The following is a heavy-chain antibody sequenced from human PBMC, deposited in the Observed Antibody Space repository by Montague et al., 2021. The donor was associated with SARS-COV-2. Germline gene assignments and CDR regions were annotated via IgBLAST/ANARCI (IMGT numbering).Heavy chain of an antibody. Sequence: SLRLSCAAFGFTFSSYWMHWVRQAPGKGLVWVSRINSDGSSTSYADSVKGRFTISRDNAKNTLYLQMNSLRAEDTAVYYCARGLRYFDWLAYYGMDVWGQGTTVTVSS. V-gene: IGHV3-74*01. D-gene: IGHD3-9*01. CDR3: ARGLRYFDWLAYYGMDV. J-gene: IGHJ6*02. CDR2: INSDGSST. CDR1: GFTFSSYW.